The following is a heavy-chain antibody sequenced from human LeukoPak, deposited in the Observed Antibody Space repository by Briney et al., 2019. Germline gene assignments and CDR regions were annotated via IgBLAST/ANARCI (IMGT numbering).Heavy chain of an antibody. CDR2: IYYSGST. V-gene: IGHV4-59*12. CDR1: AGSISSYY. D-gene: IGHD2-2*01. Sequence: SETLSLTCTVSAGSISSYYWSWIRQPPGKGLEWIGYIYYSGSTNYNPSLKSRVTISVDKSKNQFSLKLSSVTAADTAVYYCARVTVVPAATSDYYYYGMDVWGQGTTVTVSS. J-gene: IGHJ6*02. CDR3: ARVTVVPAATSDYYYYGMDV.